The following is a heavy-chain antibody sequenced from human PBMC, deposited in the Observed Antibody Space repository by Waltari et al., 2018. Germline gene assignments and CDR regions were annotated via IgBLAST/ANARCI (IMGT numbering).Heavy chain of an antibody. CDR2: ISYSGAT. CDR1: GGSITSNRHY. CDR3: ATYIGASIGTAAFDV. Sequence: QLHLQESGPGLVKPSDTLSVTCSVSGGSITSNRHYWAWIRQPPGTGLEWTATISYSGATYNNPSLKSRVTISVDTSKNQFSLKLSSVTAADTAVYYCATYIGASIGTAAFDVWGQGTMVTVSS. J-gene: IGHJ3*01. V-gene: IGHV4-39*01. D-gene: IGHD3-16*01.